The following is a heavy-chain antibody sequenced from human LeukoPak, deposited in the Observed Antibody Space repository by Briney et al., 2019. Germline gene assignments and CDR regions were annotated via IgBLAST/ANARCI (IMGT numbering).Heavy chain of an antibody. D-gene: IGHD3-10*01. CDR2: IKQDGSEK. J-gene: IGHJ4*02. CDR1: GFTFTNYA. CDR3: ARPAASLWFGELWYFDY. Sequence: GGSLRLSCAASGFTFTNYAMSWVRQAPGKGLEWVANIKQDGSEKYYVDSVKGRFTISRDNAKNSLYLQMNSLRAEDTAVYYCARPAASLWFGELWYFDYWGQGTLVTVSS. V-gene: IGHV3-7*01.